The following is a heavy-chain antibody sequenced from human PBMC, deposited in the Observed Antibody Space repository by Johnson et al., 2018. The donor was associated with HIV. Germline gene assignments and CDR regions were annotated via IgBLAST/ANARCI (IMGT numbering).Heavy chain of an antibody. CDR1: GFIFSDSW. D-gene: IGHD6-19*01. CDR2: INSDGSST. Sequence: VQLVESGGGLVKPGGSLRLSCAASGFIFSDSWMHWVRHAPGKGLVWVSRINSDGSSTSYADSVKGRFTISRDNAKNTLYLQMNSLGAEDTAVYYCARDKAVGYSSGWHAFDIWGQGTMVTVSS. J-gene: IGHJ3*02. V-gene: IGHV3-74*01. CDR3: ARDKAVGYSSGWHAFDI.